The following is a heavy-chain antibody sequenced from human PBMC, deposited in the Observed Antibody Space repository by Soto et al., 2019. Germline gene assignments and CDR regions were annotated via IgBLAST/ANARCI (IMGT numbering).Heavy chain of an antibody. CDR3: ARDNYDILTGLDAFDI. V-gene: IGHV1-18*01. D-gene: IGHD3-9*01. J-gene: IGHJ3*02. Sequence: ASVNLSCKASGYSFNNYGISWLSKAHGQGLEWMGWISGYNGNTKYAQKVQGRVTMTTDTSTSTAYMELRSLRSDDTAVYYCARDNYDILTGLDAFDIWGQGTMVTVSS. CDR1: GYSFNNYG. CDR2: ISGYNGNT.